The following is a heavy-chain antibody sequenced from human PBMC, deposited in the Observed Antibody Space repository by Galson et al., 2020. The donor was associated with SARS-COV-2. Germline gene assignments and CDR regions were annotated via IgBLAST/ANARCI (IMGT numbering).Heavy chain of an antibody. CDR1: GYTFDGFF. J-gene: IGHJ6*02. D-gene: IGHD3-22*01. Sequence: ASVKVSCKASGYTFDGFFMHWVRQAPGQGLEWMGWINPNTGRTDYAEKFQGRVTVTRDTPIKTAYMELSSLTSDDTAAYYCARHPRIVGEGGHYSYGMDVWGQGTTVTVSS. CDR3: ARHPRIVGEGGHYSYGMDV. V-gene: IGHV1-2*02. CDR2: INPNTGRT.